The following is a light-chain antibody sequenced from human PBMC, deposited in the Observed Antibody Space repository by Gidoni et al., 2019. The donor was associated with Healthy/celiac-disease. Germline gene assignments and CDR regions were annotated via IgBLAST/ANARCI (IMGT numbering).Light chain of an antibody. CDR2: WAS. CDR1: QRVLYSSNNKTY. J-gene: IGKJ3*01. V-gene: IGKV4-1*01. Sequence: DIVMTQSLDSLAVSLGERDTTNCKSSQRVLYSSNNKTYSAWHQQKPGQPPTLLIYWASTRESGVPDRFGGSGSGTDFTLTISSLQAEDVAVYYCQKDYSTPPTFGPGTKVDIK. CDR3: QKDYSTPPT.